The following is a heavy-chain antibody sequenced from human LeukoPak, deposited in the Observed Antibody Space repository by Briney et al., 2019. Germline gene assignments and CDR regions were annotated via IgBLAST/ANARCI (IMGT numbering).Heavy chain of an antibody. CDR3: ARELAVAGTVTHRFDP. CDR2: PHYNGGT. CDR1: GVSITTYY. Sequence: ASETLSLPCTVSGVSITTYYWSWIRQSAGKGPEWLGRPHYNGGTNYNPSLSSRVTLSLDTSKNQLFLSLASVTAADTALYYCARELAVAGTVTHRFDPWGQGTQVTISS. D-gene: IGHD6-19*01. V-gene: IGHV4-4*07. J-gene: IGHJ5*02.